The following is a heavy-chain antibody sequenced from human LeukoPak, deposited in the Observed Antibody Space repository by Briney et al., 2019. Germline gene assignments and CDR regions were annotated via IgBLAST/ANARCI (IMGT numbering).Heavy chain of an antibody. V-gene: IGHV4-59*08. D-gene: IGHD6-19*01. CDR2: IYYSGST. CDR1: GGSISSYY. Sequence: PXXTLSLTCTVSGGSISSYYWSWIRQPPGKGLEWIGYIYYSGSTNYNPSLRSRVTISVDTSKNQFSLKLSSVTAADTAVYYCARLDSSGWYSWFDPWGQGTLVTVSS. J-gene: IGHJ5*02. CDR3: ARLDSSGWYSWFDP.